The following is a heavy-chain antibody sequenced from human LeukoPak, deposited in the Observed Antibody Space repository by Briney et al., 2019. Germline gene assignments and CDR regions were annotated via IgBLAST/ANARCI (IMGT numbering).Heavy chain of an antibody. CDR3: ARTQSSGIVGATTQFEY. CDR2: MYHSGST. V-gene: IGHV4-38-2*01. J-gene: IGHJ4*02. Sequence: PSETLSLTCAVSGYSISSGFYWGWIRQSPGKGLEWIGSMYHSGSTYYNPSLKSRVTISLDTSKNQFSLKLSSVTAADTAVYFCARTQSSGIVGATTQFEYWGQGTLVTVSS. CDR1: GYSISSGFY. D-gene: IGHD1-26*01.